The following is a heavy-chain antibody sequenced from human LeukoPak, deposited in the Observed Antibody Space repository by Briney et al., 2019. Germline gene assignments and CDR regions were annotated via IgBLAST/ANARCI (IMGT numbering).Heavy chain of an antibody. J-gene: IGHJ5*02. CDR1: GGSISSYY. V-gene: IGHV4-59*01. D-gene: IGHD3-10*01. CDR2: IYYSGST. CDR3: ARVGTYYYGSGPSGWIDP. Sequence: SETLSLTCTVSGGSISSYYWSWIRQPPGKGLEWIGYIYYSGSTNYNPSLKSRVTISVDTSKNQFSLKLSSVTAADTAVYYCARVGTYYYGSGPSGWIDPWGQGTLVTVSS.